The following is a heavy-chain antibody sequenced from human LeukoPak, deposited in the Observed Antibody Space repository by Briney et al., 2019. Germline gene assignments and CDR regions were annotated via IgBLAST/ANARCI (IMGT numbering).Heavy chain of an antibody. CDR2: IWYDGSNK. D-gene: IGHD3-22*01. CDR3: ARDNGAPYYYDSSGYYYFDY. CDR1: GFTFSSYA. Sequence: GGSLRLSCAASGFTFSSYAMSWVRQAPGKGLEWVAVIWYDGSNKYYADSVKGRFTISRDNSKNTLYLQINSLRAEDTAVYYCARDNGAPYYYDSSGYYYFDYWGQGTLVTVSS. J-gene: IGHJ4*02. V-gene: IGHV3-33*08.